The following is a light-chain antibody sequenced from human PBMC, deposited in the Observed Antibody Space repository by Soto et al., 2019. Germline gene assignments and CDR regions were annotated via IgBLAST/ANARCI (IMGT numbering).Light chain of an antibody. CDR2: GAS. CDR3: QQYNNWPPIT. V-gene: IGKV3-15*01. J-gene: IGKJ2*01. Sequence: EIVMTQSPAPLSVSPGERATLSCRASQSVSSNLAWYQQKPGQAPRLLIYGASTRATGIPARFSGSGSGTDVTLTISSLQSEVFAVYCCQQYNNWPPITFGQGPKLEIK. CDR1: QSVSSN.